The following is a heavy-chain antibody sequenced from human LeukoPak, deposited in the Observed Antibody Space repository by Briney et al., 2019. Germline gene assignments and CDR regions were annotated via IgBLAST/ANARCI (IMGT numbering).Heavy chain of an antibody. D-gene: IGHD2-15*01. V-gene: IGHV3-21*01. CDR2: ISGSSDYI. CDR1: GFTFSRSA. Sequence: GGSLRLSCAASGFTFSRSAMAWVRQAPGKGLEWVSSISGSSDYIYYADSVKGRFTISRDNTKNSVSLQMNSLRAEDTAVYYCARLYCNGGSCYGKYYFDYWGQGALVTVSS. J-gene: IGHJ4*02. CDR3: ARLYCNGGSCYGKYYFDY.